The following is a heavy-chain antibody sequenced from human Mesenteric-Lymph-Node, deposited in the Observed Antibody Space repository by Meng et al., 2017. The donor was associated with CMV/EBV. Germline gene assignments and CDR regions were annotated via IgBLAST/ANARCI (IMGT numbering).Heavy chain of an antibody. V-gene: IGHV3-30-3*01. D-gene: IGHD1-26*01. Sequence: GESLKISCATSGFTFNSYPMHWVRLTPDKGLEWVAVTSFDGTTKYYADSVKGRFTISRDNSMNTLFLQMHSLTTKDTAVYFCAKDEGGTYYGAFDHWGQGTLVTVSS. CDR3: AKDEGGTYYGAFDH. CDR1: GFTFNSYP. J-gene: IGHJ4*02. CDR2: TSFDGTTK.